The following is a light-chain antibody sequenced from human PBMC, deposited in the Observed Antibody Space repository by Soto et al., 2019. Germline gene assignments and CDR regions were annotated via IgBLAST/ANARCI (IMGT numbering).Light chain of an antibody. Sequence: EIVLTQSPCTLSLSPGERATLSCRASQSVSSTYLAWYQQRPGQAPRLLIYGASSRATGIPDRFSGSGSGTDFTLTISRLEPEDFAVYYCQQYAGSSLAFGGGTKVDIK. V-gene: IGKV3-20*01. CDR2: GAS. CDR1: QSVSSTY. CDR3: QQYAGSSLA. J-gene: IGKJ4*01.